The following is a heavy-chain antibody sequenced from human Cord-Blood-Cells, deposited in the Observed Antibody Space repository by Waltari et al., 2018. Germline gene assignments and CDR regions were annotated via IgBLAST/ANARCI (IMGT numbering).Heavy chain of an antibody. D-gene: IGHD3-10*01. CDR3: ARDLKGFIGGYFDL. CDR2: ISSSSSYI. CDR1: GFTFSSYS. J-gene: IGHJ2*01. Sequence: EVQLVESGGGLVKPGGSLRLSCAASGFTFSSYSMNWVRQAPGKGLEWVSSISSSSSYIYYADSVKGRFTISRDNAKNSLYLQMNSLRAEDTAVYYCARDLKGFIGGYFDLWGRGTLVTVSS. V-gene: IGHV3-21*01.